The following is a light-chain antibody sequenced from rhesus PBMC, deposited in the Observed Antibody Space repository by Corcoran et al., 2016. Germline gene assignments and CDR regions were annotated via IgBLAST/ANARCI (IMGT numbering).Light chain of an antibody. J-gene: IGKJ2*01. V-gene: IGKV1-21*01. CDR2: KAS. CDR3: QQYNSAPYS. Sequence: DIQMTQSPSSLSASVGDSVTITCRASQGISSWLAWYQQTPGKAPKLLIYKASSLQSGGPSRFSGSGSGTDFTLIISSLQPEDFATYYCQQYNSAPYSFGQGTKVEIK. CDR1: QGISSW.